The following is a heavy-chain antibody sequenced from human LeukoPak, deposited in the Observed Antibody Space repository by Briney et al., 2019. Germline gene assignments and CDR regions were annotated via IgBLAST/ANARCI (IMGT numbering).Heavy chain of an antibody. CDR2: IRYDGSNK. D-gene: IGHD3-22*01. J-gene: IGHJ4*02. V-gene: IGHV3-30*02. Sequence: PGGSLRLSCAASGFTFSSYGMHWVRQAPGKGLEWVAFIRYDGSNKYYADSVKGRFTISRDNSKNTLYLQMNSLRAEDTAVYYCARVRGYYDSSGYYDNFDYWGQGTLVTVSS. CDR1: GFTFSSYG. CDR3: ARVRGYYDSSGYYDNFDY.